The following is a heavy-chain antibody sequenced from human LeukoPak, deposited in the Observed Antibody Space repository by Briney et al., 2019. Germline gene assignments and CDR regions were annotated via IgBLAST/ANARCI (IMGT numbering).Heavy chain of an antibody. V-gene: IGHV3-23*01. CDR1: GFTFSSYG. CDR2: ISGSGGST. Sequence: GGTLRLSCAASGFTFSSYGMGWVRQAPGKGLEWVSAISGSGGSTYYADSVKGRFTISRDNSKNTLYLQMNSLRAEDTAVYYCAKDSIGIVVVPAASVFAFDIWGQGTMVTVSS. CDR3: AKDSIGIVVVPAASVFAFDI. D-gene: IGHD2-2*01. J-gene: IGHJ3*02.